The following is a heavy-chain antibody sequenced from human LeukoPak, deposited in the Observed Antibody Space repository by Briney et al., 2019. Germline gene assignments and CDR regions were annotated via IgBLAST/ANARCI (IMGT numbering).Heavy chain of an antibody. V-gene: IGHV1-69*13. J-gene: IGHJ6*04. Sequence: SVKVSCKASGGTFSSYAISWVRQAPGQGLEWMGGIIPIFGTANYAQKFQGRVTITADESTSTAYMELSSLRSEDTAAYYCARAHLGGDYDILTGPYSPAGDYGMDVWGKGTTVTVSS. CDR2: IIPIFGTA. D-gene: IGHD3-9*01. CDR3: ARAHLGGDYDILTGPYSPAGDYGMDV. CDR1: GGTFSSYA.